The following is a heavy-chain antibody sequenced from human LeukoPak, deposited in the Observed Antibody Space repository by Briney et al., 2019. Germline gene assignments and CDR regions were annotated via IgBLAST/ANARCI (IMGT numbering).Heavy chain of an antibody. CDR3: ARGRWELLRLFFDY. Sequence: PGGSLRLSCAASGFTFGSYAMSWVRQAPGKGLEWVSTMSTSGAFTYYADSVKGRFSISRDPSKNTLYLQMNSLRATDTALYYCARGRWELLRLFFDYWGQGTLVAVSS. CDR2: MSTSGAFT. D-gene: IGHD1-26*01. CDR1: GFTFGSYA. J-gene: IGHJ4*02. V-gene: IGHV3-23*01.